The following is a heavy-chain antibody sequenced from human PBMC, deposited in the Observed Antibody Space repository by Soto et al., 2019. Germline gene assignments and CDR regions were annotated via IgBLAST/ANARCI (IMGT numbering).Heavy chain of an antibody. CDR2: IYSGGST. CDR1: GFSVTANY. Sequence: EVQVVESGGGLIQPGGSLRLSCEVSGFSVTANYMSWVRQAPGKGLEWVSVIYSGGSTYYIDSVKGRFSISRDISKNTLYLNMNSLRAEDTAVYYCHGYGYWGQGTLVTVSS. D-gene: IGHD5-12*01. V-gene: IGHV3-53*01. J-gene: IGHJ4*02. CDR3: HGYGY.